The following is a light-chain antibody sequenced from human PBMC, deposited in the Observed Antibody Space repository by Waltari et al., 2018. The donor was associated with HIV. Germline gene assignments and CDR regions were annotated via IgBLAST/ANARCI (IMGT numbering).Light chain of an antibody. CDR2: GAS. Sequence: EIVMTQSPATLSVSPGERVTLSCRTSQSVNSDLAWYQQKPGQAPRLLIFGASTRTTDVPARFNGGGSGTEFSLTINSLQSEDLAVYYCQQYNHYPGTFGQVTKLEI. V-gene: IGKV3-15*01. J-gene: IGKJ2*01. CDR1: QSVNSD. CDR3: QQYNHYPGT.